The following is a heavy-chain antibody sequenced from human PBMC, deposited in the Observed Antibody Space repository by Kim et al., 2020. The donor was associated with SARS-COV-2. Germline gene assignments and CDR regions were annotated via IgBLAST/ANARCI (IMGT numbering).Heavy chain of an antibody. D-gene: IGHD2-15*01. CDR3: ARRGRVDGWYFDL. CDR2: IYYSGST. J-gene: IGHJ2*01. Sequence: SETLSLTCTVSGGSISSYYWSWIRQPPGKGLEWIGYIYYSGSTNYNPSLKSRVTISVDTSKNQFSLKLSSVTAADTAVYYCARRGRVDGWYFDLWGRGTLVTVSS. CDR1: GGSISSYY. V-gene: IGHV4-59*08.